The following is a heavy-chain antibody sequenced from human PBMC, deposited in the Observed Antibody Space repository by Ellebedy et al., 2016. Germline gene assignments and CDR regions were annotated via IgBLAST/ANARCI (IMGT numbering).Heavy chain of an antibody. CDR2: ISSNGGST. D-gene: IGHD2-15*01. V-gene: IGHV3-64D*06. J-gene: IGHJ6*02. CDR1: GFTFSSYA. CDR3: ARDFCSGGSCHGMDV. Sequence: GESLKISCSASGFTFSSYAMHWVRQAPGKGLEYVSAISSNGGSTYYADSVKGRFTISRDNSKNTLYLQMSSLRAEDTAVYYCARDFCSGGSCHGMDVWGQGTTVTVSS.